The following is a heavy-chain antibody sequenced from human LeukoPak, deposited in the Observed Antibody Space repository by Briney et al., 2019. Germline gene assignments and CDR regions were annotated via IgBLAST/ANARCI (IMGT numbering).Heavy chain of an antibody. J-gene: IGHJ4*02. Sequence: GASVKVSCKASGYTFTRYGISWVRQAPGQGLEWMGWISAYNGNTNYAQKVQGRVTMTTDTSTSTAYMELRSLRSDDTAVYYCARDRVDYGASWGNFDYWGQGTLVTVSS. CDR3: ARDRVDYGASWGNFDY. D-gene: IGHD4-17*01. V-gene: IGHV1-18*04. CDR1: GYTFTRYG. CDR2: ISAYNGNT.